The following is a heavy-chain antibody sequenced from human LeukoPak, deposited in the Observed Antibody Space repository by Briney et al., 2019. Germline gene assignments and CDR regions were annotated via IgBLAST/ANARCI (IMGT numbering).Heavy chain of an antibody. V-gene: IGHV3-30*02. CDR1: GFTFSSYG. Sequence: GGSLRLSCAASGFTFSSYGMHWVRQAPGKGLEWVEFIRYDGSNKYYADSVKGRFTISRDNSKNTLYLQMNSLRAEDTAVYYCAKDRVYGGYARFDYWGQGTLVTVSS. D-gene: IGHD5-12*01. CDR2: IRYDGSNK. CDR3: AKDRVYGGYARFDY. J-gene: IGHJ4*02.